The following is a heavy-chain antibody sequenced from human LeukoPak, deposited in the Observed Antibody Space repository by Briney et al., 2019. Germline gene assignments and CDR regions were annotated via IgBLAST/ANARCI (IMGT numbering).Heavy chain of an antibody. Sequence: GGSLRLSCAASGFTFSSYGMHWVRQAPGKGPEWVAVIWYDGSNKYYADSVKGRFTISRDNSKNTLYLQMNSLRAEDTAVYYCARDVSTGYYYDSSGEKFDYWGQGTLVTVSS. CDR3: ARDVSTGYYYDSSGEKFDY. V-gene: IGHV3-33*01. D-gene: IGHD3-22*01. CDR2: IWYDGSNK. J-gene: IGHJ4*02. CDR1: GFTFSSYG.